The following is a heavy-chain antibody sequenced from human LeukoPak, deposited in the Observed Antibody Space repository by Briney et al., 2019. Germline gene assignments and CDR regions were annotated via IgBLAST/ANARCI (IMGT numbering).Heavy chain of an antibody. V-gene: IGHV5-51*01. D-gene: IGHD3-22*01. CDR2: IYPGDSDT. J-gene: IGHJ4*02. CDR1: GYGFINYW. CDR3: AILQVVDQSAY. Sequence: GESLQISCKGSGYGFINYWIAWGRQMPGKGGEWRGIIYPGDSDTRYSPSFQGHVTISADKSTSTPYLQWSSLKASDTALYYCAILQVVDQSAYWGQGPLVTVSS.